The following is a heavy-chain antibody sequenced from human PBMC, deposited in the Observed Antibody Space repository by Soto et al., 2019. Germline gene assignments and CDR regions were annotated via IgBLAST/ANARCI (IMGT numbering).Heavy chain of an antibody. CDR2: IVVGSGNT. V-gene: IGHV1-58*01. D-gene: IGHD6-19*01. J-gene: IGHJ4*02. CDR3: AVTLAVAGLFDY. Sequence: SVKGSCKASGFTFTSSAVQWVRQARGQRLEWIGWIVVGSGNTNYAQKFQERVTITRDMSTSTAYMELSSLRSEDTAVYYCAVTLAVAGLFDYWGQGTLVTVSS. CDR1: GFTFTSSA.